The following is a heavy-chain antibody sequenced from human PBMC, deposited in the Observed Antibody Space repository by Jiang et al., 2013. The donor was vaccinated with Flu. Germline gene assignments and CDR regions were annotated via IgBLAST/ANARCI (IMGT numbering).Heavy chain of an antibody. Sequence: LLKPSETLSLTCAVYGGSFSGYYWSWIRQPPGKGLEWIGEINHSGSINYNPSLKSRVTISVDTSKNQFSLKLSSVTAADTAVYYCARGGYSSTSRPKGYGMDVWGQGTTVTVS. CDR3: ARGGYSSTSRPKGYGMDV. CDR2: INHSGSI. CDR1: GGSFSGYY. J-gene: IGHJ6*02. D-gene: IGHD2-2*01. V-gene: IGHV4-34*01.